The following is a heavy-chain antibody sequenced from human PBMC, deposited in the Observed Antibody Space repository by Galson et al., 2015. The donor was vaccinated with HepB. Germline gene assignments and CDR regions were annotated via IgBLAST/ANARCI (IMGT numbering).Heavy chain of an antibody. J-gene: IGHJ4*02. Sequence: CKASGYTFTSYDISWVRQAPGQGLEWMGWMNPNSGNTGYAQKFQGRVTMTRNTSISTAYMELSSLRSEDTAVYYCARVNYDILTGYYATFDYWGQGTPVTVSS. CDR3: ARVNYDILTGYYATFDY. V-gene: IGHV1-8*01. CDR2: MNPNSGNT. CDR1: GYTFTSYD. D-gene: IGHD3-9*01.